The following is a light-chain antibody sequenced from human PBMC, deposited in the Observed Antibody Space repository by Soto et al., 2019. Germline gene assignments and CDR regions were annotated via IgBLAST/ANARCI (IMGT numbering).Light chain of an antibody. CDR2: GAS. V-gene: IGKV3-15*01. Sequence: ETVLTQSPARLSLSPGERATLSCRAGQSVSDYLAWYQQKPGQAPRLLIYGASTRATGIPARFSGSGSGTEFTLTISSLQSEDFAVYYCQQYNNWPTWTFGQGTKVDIK. CDR1: QSVSDY. J-gene: IGKJ1*01. CDR3: QQYNNWPTWT.